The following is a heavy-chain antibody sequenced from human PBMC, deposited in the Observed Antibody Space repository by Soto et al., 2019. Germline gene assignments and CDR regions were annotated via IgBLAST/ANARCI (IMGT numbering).Heavy chain of an antibody. CDR3: ARRGRQPATPQYYFDY. CDR1: GFSFNIYG. CDR2: ASGSGDST. D-gene: IGHD3-16*01. J-gene: IGHJ4*02. Sequence: GGSLRLSCAASGFSFNIYGMSWVRQAPGKGLEWVSTASGSGDSTYYADAVKGRFTISKDISKNTLFLQMRSLGAEDTAVYYCARRGRQPATPQYYFDYWGQGIMVTVSS. V-gene: IGHV3-23*01.